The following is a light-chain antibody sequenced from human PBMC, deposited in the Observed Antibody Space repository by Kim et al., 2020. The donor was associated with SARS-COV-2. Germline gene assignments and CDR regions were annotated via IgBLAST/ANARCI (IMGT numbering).Light chain of an antibody. V-gene: IGLV3-1*01. J-gene: IGLJ2*01. CDR1: KLGDKY. CDR3: QAWDSITVI. Sequence: SYELTQPPSVSVSPGQTASISCTGDKLGDKYVYWYQQKAGQSPVLVIYKDRKRPSGIPERFSGSSSGNTATLTISGTQAVDEAAYYCQAWDSITVIFGGGTQLTVL. CDR2: KDR.